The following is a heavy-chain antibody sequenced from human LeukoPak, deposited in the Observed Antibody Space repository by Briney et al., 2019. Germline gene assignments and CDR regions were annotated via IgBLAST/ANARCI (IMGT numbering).Heavy chain of an antibody. CDR2: ISSSGSTI. CDR3: ASHCSSTSCYEY. CDR1: GFTFSSYE. Sequence: GGSLRLSCAASGFTFSSYEMNWVRQAPGKWLEWVSYISSSGSTIYYADSVKGRFTIPRDNAKNSLYLQMNSLRAEDTAVYYCASHCSSTSCYEYWGQGTLVTVSS. V-gene: IGHV3-48*03. D-gene: IGHD2-2*01. J-gene: IGHJ4*02.